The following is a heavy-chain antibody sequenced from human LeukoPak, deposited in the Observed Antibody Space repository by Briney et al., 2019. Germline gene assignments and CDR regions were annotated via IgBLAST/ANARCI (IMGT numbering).Heavy chain of an antibody. CDR1: GFTFNNFA. J-gene: IGHJ3*01. CDR2: ISPSGGST. CDR3: AKDSVPRGYSSGWGAFDF. V-gene: IGHV3-23*01. D-gene: IGHD5-18*01. Sequence: GGSLRLSCATSGFTFNNFAMTWVRQALGKGLEWVSHISPSGGSTYYVDSVKGRFSISRDNSENTVYLQMNSLRAEDTAVYYCAKDSVPRGYSSGWGAFDFWGQGIMVTVSS.